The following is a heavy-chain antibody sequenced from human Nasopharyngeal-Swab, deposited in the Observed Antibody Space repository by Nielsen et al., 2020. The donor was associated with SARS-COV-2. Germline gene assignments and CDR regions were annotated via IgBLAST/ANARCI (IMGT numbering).Heavy chain of an antibody. D-gene: IGHD3-22*01. CDR1: GFTFSSYA. J-gene: IGHJ4*02. CDR2: ISGSGGST. Sequence: GESLKISCAASGFTFSSYAMSWVRQAPGKELEWVSAISGSGGSTYYADSVKGRFTISRDNSKNTLYLQMNSLRAEDTAVYYCAKDLDLTMIVQEDYWGQGTLVTVSS. V-gene: IGHV3-23*01. CDR3: AKDLDLTMIVQEDY.